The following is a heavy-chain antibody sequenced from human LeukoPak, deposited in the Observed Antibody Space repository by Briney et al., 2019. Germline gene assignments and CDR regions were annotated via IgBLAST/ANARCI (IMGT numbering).Heavy chain of an antibody. V-gene: IGHV3-7*01. CDR2: IKQDGSEK. CDR1: GFTFSSYE. CDR3: ARDPNLYSSSSLWTDY. J-gene: IGHJ4*02. Sequence: GGSLRLSCAASGFTFSSYEMNWVRQAPGKGLEWVANIKQDGSEKYYVDSVKGRFTISRDNAKNSLYLQMNSLRAEDTAVYYCARDPNLYSSSSLWTDYWGQGTLVTVSS. D-gene: IGHD6-6*01.